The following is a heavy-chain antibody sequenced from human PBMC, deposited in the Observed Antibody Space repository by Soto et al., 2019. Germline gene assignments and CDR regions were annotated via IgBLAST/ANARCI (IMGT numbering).Heavy chain of an antibody. J-gene: IGHJ4*02. CDR2: VSGSGSST. CDR1: GFTFSSNA. D-gene: IGHD6-6*01. V-gene: IGHV3-23*01. Sequence: GGSLRLSCAASGFTFSSNAMSWVRQAPGKGLEWVSTVSGSGSSTSYADSVKGRFTISRDNSKNTLYLQMNSLRAEDTAVYYCANFKYSSSPYYFDSWGQGTLVTVSP. CDR3: ANFKYSSSPYYFDS.